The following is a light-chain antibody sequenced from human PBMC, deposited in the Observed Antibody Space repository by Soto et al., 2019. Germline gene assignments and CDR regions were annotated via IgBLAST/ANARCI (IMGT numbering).Light chain of an antibody. CDR1: HSIDTW. V-gene: IGKV1-5*01. Sequence: DIQMTQSPSALSASLGDRVTITCRASHSIDTWLAWYQPRPGKAPNLLTYDASSLASGVPSRFSGRGSGTEFTLTISNLQPDDFGTYYCHQYKSYTPYTIGQGTKVEIK. CDR3: HQYKSYTPYT. J-gene: IGKJ2*01. CDR2: DAS.